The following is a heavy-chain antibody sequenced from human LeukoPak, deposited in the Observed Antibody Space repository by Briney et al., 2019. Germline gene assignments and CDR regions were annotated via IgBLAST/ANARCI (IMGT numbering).Heavy chain of an antibody. CDR1: GGTFSSYA. V-gene: IGHV1-69*05. CDR3: AGASVIAVAGGYYYYYYMDV. Sequence: ASVKVSCKASGGTFSSYAISWVRQAPGQGLEWMGRIIPIFGTANYAQKFQGRVTITTDESTSTAYMELSSLRSEDTAAYYCAGASVIAVAGGYYYYYYMDVWGKGTTVTVSS. D-gene: IGHD6-19*01. CDR2: IIPIFGTA. J-gene: IGHJ6*03.